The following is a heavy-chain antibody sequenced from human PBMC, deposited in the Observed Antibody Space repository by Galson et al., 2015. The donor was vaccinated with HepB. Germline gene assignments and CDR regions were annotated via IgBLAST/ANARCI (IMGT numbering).Heavy chain of an antibody. V-gene: IGHV1-2*06. D-gene: IGHD6-13*01. CDR1: GYTFTGYY. Sequence: SVKVSCKASGYTFTGYYMHWVRQAPGQGLEWMGRINPNSGGTNYAQKFQGRVTMTRDTSISTAYMELSRLRSDDTAVYYCARVGQQQLVPGWSDAFDIWGQGTMVTVSS. J-gene: IGHJ3*02. CDR2: INPNSGGT. CDR3: ARVGQQQLVPGWSDAFDI.